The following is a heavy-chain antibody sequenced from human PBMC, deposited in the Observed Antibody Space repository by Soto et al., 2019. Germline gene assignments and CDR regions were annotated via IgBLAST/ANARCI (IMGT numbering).Heavy chain of an antibody. D-gene: IGHD3-3*01. Sequence: GGSLRLSCAASGFTFSSYSMNWVRQAPGKGLEWVSYISSSSSTIYYADSVKGRFTSSRDNAKNSLYLQMNSLRAEDTAVYYCARGARSTIFGVVIDTDAFDIWGQGTMVTVSS. CDR3: ARGARSTIFGVVIDTDAFDI. CDR2: ISSSSSTI. CDR1: GFTFSSYS. J-gene: IGHJ3*02. V-gene: IGHV3-48*01.